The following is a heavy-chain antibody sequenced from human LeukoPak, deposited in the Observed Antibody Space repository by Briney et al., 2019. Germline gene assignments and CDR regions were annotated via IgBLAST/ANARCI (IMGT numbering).Heavy chain of an antibody. V-gene: IGHV3-74*01. D-gene: IGHD2-15*01. CDR2: VNDDGSDT. CDR1: GFTFKLYW. CDR3: VRGGPSTWS. Sequence: GGSLRLSCAVSGFTFKLYWMHWVRQAPGKGPVWVSRVNDDGSDTTYADSVKGRFTISRDDAKNMLFLQMNSLRAEDTAVYYCVRGGPSTWSWGQGTLVTVSS. J-gene: IGHJ5*02.